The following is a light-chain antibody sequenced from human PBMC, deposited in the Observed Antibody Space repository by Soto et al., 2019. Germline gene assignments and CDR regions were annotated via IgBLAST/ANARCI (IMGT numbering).Light chain of an antibody. CDR2: EVS. J-gene: IGLJ1*01. Sequence: QSALTQPASVSGSPGQSITISCTGTSSDVGGYNFVSWYQQYPGTAPKLMIYEVSNRPSGVSNRFSGSKSGNTASLTISGLQAEDEADYYCSSYTSSSTPYVFGTGTKLTVL. CDR1: SSDVGGYNF. V-gene: IGLV2-14*01. CDR3: SSYTSSSTPYV.